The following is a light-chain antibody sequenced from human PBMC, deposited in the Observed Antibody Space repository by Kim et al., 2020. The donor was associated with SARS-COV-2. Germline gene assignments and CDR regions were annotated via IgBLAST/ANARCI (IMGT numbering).Light chain of an antibody. CDR3: QQYNNWPLMCT. CDR1: QSVTSN. V-gene: IGKV3-15*01. Sequence: EIVMTQSPATLSVSPGERATLSCRASQSVTSNLAWYQQKPGQAPRLLIYGASTRATGIPARFSGSGSGTEFTLTISSLQSEDFAVYYCQQYNNWPLMCTFGQGTKLEI. CDR2: GAS. J-gene: IGKJ2*02.